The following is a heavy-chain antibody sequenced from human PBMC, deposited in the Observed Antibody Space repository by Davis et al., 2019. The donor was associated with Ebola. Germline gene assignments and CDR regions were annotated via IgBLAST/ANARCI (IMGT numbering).Heavy chain of an antibody. Sequence: GGSLRLSCAASGFTFSTYAMSWVRQAPGKGLEWVSAISGSGGSTYYADSVKGRFTISRDNSKNTLYLQMNSLRAEDTAVYYCAKRLWFGELTHYYGMDVWGQGTTVTVSS. CDR2: ISGSGGST. J-gene: IGHJ6*02. CDR1: GFTFSTYA. D-gene: IGHD3-10*01. V-gene: IGHV3-23*01. CDR3: AKRLWFGELTHYYGMDV.